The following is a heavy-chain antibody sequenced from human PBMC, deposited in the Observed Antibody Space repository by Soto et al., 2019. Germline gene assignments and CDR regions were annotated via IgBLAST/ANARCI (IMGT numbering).Heavy chain of an antibody. Sequence: ASVKVSCKASGLSLNDYTFGWVRQAPGQGLEWIGRIVPILGVTKIARRFQGRLTITADTSTTTLYMDLSSLTSDDTAVYYCASDIGDTDYAEHFKNWGQGSQVTVSS. CDR2: IVPILGVT. CDR1: GLSLNDYT. D-gene: IGHD4-17*01. J-gene: IGHJ1*01. CDR3: ASDIGDTDYAEHFKN. V-gene: IGHV1-69*02.